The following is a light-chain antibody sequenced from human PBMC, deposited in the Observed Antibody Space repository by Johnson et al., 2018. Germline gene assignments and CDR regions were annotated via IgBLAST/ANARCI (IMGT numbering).Light chain of an antibody. V-gene: IGLV1-51*02. CDR2: ENN. CDR1: SSNIGNNY. Sequence: QSVLTQPPSVSAAPGQKVTISCSGSSSNIGNNYVSWYQQLPGTAPKPLIYENNKRPSGIPDRFSGSKSGTSATLGITGLQTGAEADYYCGTWDSSLSAGNVFGTGTKVTVL. J-gene: IGLJ1*01. CDR3: GTWDSSLSAGNV.